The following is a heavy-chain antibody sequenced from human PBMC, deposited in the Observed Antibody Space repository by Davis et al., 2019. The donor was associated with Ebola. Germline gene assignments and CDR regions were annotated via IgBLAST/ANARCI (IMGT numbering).Heavy chain of an antibody. CDR3: ARGDSYYDPSGFYAGPEAPDH. D-gene: IGHD3-22*01. V-gene: IGHV4-30-4*07. Sequence: SETLSLTCAVSGGFVSSGGYSWSWIRQPPGKGLEWIGYYYYTGSTSYNPSLRSRVTILIDTSKNQFSLKLSSVTAADTAVYFCARGDSYYDPSGFYAGPEAPDHWGQGTLVSVSS. CDR2: YYYTGST. CDR1: GGFVSSGGYS. J-gene: IGHJ4*02.